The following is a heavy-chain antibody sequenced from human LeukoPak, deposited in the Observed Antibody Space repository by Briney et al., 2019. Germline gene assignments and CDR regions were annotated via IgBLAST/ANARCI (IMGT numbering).Heavy chain of an antibody. V-gene: IGHV1-46*01. CDR3: ARVGGYDSSGYYFDY. CDR2: INPSGGST. J-gene: IGHJ4*02. Sequence: ASVKVSCKASGYTFTSYYMHWVRQAPGRGLEWMGIINPSGGSTSYAQKFQGRVTMTRDTSTSTVYMELSSLRSEDTAVYYCARVGGYDSSGYYFDYWGQGTLVTVSS. CDR1: GYTFTSYY. D-gene: IGHD3-22*01.